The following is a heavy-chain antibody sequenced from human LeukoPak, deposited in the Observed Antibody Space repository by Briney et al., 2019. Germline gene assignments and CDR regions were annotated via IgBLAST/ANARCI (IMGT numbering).Heavy chain of an antibody. CDR2: VSGTGGRT. CDR1: GFTFSTYA. D-gene: IGHD2-21*01. J-gene: IGHJ4*02. V-gene: IGHV3-23*01. CDR3: AKDFRIGYSAHFDY. Sequence: GGSLRLSCAASGFTFSTYAMSWVRQAPGKGLEWVSVVSGTGGRTYYADSVKGRFSISRDNSKNTLYLQMDSLRGEDTAVYYCAKDFRIGYSAHFDYWGQGALVTVSS.